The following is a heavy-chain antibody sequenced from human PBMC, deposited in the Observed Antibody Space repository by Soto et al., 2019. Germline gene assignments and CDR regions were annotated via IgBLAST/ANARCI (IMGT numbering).Heavy chain of an antibody. CDR1: GFTFSSYA. V-gene: IGHV3-30-3*01. CDR2: ISYDGSNK. D-gene: IGHD4-17*01. Sequence: QVQLVESGGGVVQPGRSLRLSCAASGFTFSSYAMHWVRQAPGKGLEWVAVISYDGSNKYYADSVKGRFTISRDNSKNTLYLQMNSLRAEDTAVYYCARAGRLPWKDYWGQGTLVTVSS. J-gene: IGHJ4*02. CDR3: ARAGRLPWKDY.